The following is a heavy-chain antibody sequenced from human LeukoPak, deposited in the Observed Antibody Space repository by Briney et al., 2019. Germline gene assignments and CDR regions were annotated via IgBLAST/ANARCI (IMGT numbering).Heavy chain of an antibody. CDR2: INAGNGNT. J-gene: IGHJ3*02. CDR3: ARVRQKPCPYGDCGAFDI. Sequence: ASVKVSCKASGYTFTSYAMHWVRQAPGQRLEWMGWINAGNGNTKYSQKFQGRVTITRDTSASTAYMELSSLISEDTAVYYCARVRQKPCPYGDCGAFDIWGQGTMVTVSS. CDR1: GYTFTSYA. D-gene: IGHD4-17*01. V-gene: IGHV1-3*01.